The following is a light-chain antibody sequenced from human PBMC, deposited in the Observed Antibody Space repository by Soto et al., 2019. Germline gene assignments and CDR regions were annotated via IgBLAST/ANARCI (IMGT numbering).Light chain of an antibody. Sequence: ELVLTKSPGTLSLSPGEIAILSCRASQSISRNLAWYQQKPGQAPRLLIYGASTRATGIPARFSGRGSGTDFTLTISRLEPEDSAVYYCQQYGSSPWTFGQGTKVDNK. V-gene: IGKV3-20*01. CDR2: GAS. J-gene: IGKJ1*01. CDR1: QSISRN. CDR3: QQYGSSPWT.